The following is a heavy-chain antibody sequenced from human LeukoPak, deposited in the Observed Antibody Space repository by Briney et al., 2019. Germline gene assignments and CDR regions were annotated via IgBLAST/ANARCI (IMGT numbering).Heavy chain of an antibody. Sequence: GGPLRLSCAASGITFSSYAMHWVRQAPGKGLEWVAVISYDGSNKYYADSVKGRFTISRDNSKNTLYLQMNSLRAEDTAVYHCARDLYGGYLGLDYWGQGTLVIVSS. J-gene: IGHJ4*02. CDR1: GITFSSYA. CDR2: ISYDGSNK. V-gene: IGHV3-30-3*01. CDR3: ARDLYGGYLGLDY. D-gene: IGHD5-12*01.